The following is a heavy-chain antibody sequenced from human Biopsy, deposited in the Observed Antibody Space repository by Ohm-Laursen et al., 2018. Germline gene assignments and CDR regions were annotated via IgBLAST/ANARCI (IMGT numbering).Heavy chain of an antibody. Sequence: SLRLSCSASGFSFSSYGMYWVRQAPGKGLEWVAFMSDDGRNEYYANSVKGRFTISRDNSKNTLYLQMNSLRPEDTAVYYCTGDSGGLGDYWGQGTLVTVSS. CDR2: MSDDGRNE. J-gene: IGHJ4*02. V-gene: IGHV3-30*03. CDR3: TGDSGGLGDY. CDR1: GFSFSSYG. D-gene: IGHD2-8*02.